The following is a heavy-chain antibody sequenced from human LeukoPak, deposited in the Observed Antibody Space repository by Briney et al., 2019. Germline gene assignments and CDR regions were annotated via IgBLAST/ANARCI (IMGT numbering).Heavy chain of an antibody. CDR3: AGWNYYDSSGYSPYGMDV. CDR2: IYYSGST. D-gene: IGHD3-22*01. J-gene: IGHJ6*02. V-gene: IGHV4-59*08. Sequence: SGTLSLTCTVSGGSISSYYWSWIRQPPGKGLEWIGYIYYSGSTNYNPSLKSRVTISVDTSKNQFSLKLSSVTAADTAVYYCAGWNYYDSSGYSPYGMDVWGQGTTVTVSS. CDR1: GGSISSYY.